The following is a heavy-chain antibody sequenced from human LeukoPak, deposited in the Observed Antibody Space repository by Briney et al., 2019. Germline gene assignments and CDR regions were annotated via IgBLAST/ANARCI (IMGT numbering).Heavy chain of an antibody. CDR2: IYRSGSI. D-gene: IGHD6-19*01. CDR3: ASAVYTSGFDS. V-gene: IGHV4-38-2*01. J-gene: IGHJ4*02. CDR1: GYSISSAYY. Sequence: PSETLSLTCDVSGYSISSAYYWGWIRQPPGKGLEWIGSIYRSGSIYYNPSLNSRVTIPVDTSKNQFSLKLTSVTATDTAMYYCASAVYTSGFDSWGQGALVTVSS.